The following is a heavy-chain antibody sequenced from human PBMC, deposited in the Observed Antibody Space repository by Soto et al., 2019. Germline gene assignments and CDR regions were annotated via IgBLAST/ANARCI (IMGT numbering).Heavy chain of an antibody. CDR2: IVVGSGNT. CDR3: AADRPGTTGTTCAFDI. Sequence: QMQLVQSGPEVKKPGTSVKVSCKASGFTFTSSAMQWVRQARGQRLEWIGWIVVGSGNTNYAQKFQERVTITRDMSTSTAYKELSSLRSADTDVYYCAADRPGTTGTTCAFDIWGQGTMVTVSS. V-gene: IGHV1-58*02. J-gene: IGHJ3*02. D-gene: IGHD1-1*01. CDR1: GFTFTSSA.